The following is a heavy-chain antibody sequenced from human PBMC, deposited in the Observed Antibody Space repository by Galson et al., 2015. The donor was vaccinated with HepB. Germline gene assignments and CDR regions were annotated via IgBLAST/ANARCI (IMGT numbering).Heavy chain of an antibody. Sequence: SLILSCAASGFNFKTYTINWGRQTPGKGLEWVSSITPDGDDIYYADSVKARFTISRDNSKNSVFLHMNSLRGDDTALYFCARDPGRLAARPFDFWGQGTQVTVSS. J-gene: IGHJ4*02. CDR3: ARDPGRLAARPFDF. CDR1: GFNFKTYT. D-gene: IGHD6-6*01. CDR2: ITPDGDDI. V-gene: IGHV3-21*06.